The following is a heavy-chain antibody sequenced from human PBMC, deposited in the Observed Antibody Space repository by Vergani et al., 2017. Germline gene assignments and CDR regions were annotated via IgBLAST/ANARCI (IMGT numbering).Heavy chain of an antibody. V-gene: IGHV4-38-2*02. J-gene: IGHJ4*02. CDR3: ARDQAYXYDSSGYYYAHFDY. D-gene: IGHD3-22*01. Sequence: HVQLQESGPGLVKPSETLSLTCTVSGYSISSGYYWGWIRQPPGKGLEWIGSIYHSGSTYYNPSLKSRVTISVDTSKNQFSLKLSSVTAADTAVYYCARDQAYXYDSSGYYYAHFDYWGQGTLVTVSS. CDR1: GYSISSGYY. CDR2: IYHSGST.